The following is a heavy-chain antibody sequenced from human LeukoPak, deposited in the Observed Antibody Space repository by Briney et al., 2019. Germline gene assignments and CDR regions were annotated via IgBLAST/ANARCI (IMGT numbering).Heavy chain of an antibody. Sequence: SETLSLTCTVSGGSISSYYWSWIRQPAGKGLEWIGRIYTSGSTNYNPSLKSRVTMSVDTSKNQFSLKLSSVTAADTAVYCCARDNRGYCSGGSCYDWFDPWGQGTLVTVSS. CDR3: ARDNRGYCSGGSCYDWFDP. CDR2: IYTSGST. D-gene: IGHD2-15*01. V-gene: IGHV4-4*07. J-gene: IGHJ5*02. CDR1: GGSISSYY.